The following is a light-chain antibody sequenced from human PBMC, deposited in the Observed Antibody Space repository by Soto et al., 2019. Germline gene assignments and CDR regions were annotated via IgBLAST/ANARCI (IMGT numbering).Light chain of an antibody. V-gene: IGKV3-20*01. CDR3: QHYYRLPPT. J-gene: IGKJ2*01. CDR2: GAS. Sequence: EIVLTQSPGTLSLSPGERATLSCRASQNIITYLAWYQQKPGQAPRLLIYGASTRATGVPDRLSGSVSGADFTLTINRLEPEDFAVYFCQHYYRLPPTYGQGTKL. CDR1: QNIITY.